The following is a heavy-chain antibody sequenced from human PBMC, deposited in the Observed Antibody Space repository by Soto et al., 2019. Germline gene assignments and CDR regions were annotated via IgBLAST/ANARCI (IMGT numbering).Heavy chain of an antibody. CDR3: TRHGSHFDIVVVPAVTPHYYGMDV. CDR1: GFTFSGSA. CDR2: IRSKANSYAT. V-gene: IGHV3-73*01. Sequence: PGGSLRLSCAASGFTFSGSAMHWVRQASGKGLEWVGRIRSKANSYATAYAASVKGRFTISRDDSKNTAYLQMNSLKTEDTAVYYCTRHGSHFDIVVVPAVTPHYYGMDVWGQGTTVTVSS. J-gene: IGHJ6*02. D-gene: IGHD2-2*01.